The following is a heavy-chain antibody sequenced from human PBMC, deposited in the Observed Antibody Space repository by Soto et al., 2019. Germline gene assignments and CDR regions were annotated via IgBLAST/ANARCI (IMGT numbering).Heavy chain of an antibody. CDR3: VIPTRSVRGMGV. CDR2: IKGDGSVT. Sequence: EVQLVESGGGLAQPGGSLRLSCAASGFTFSNFWMSWARQAPGKGLEWVANIKGDGSVTQYVASVEGRFTISRDNAKYSLYLQMNGLRVADTALYYCVIPTRSVRGMGVWGQGTTVTVSS. CDR1: GFTFSNFW. V-gene: IGHV3-7*03. D-gene: IGHD6-6*01. J-gene: IGHJ6*02.